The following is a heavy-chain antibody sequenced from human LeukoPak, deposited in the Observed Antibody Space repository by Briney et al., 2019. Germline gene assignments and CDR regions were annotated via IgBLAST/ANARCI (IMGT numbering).Heavy chain of an antibody. CDR3: AREEYYDSSGWFDY. CDR1: VGTFSNYA. D-gene: IGHD3-22*01. CDR2: IIPIFGTA. J-gene: IGHJ4*02. V-gene: IGHV1-69*01. Sequence: SVTVSYTASVGTFSNYAISWVRQAPGQGGGGMGGIIPIFGTANYAQKFQGRVTITADESTSTAYMELSSLRSEDTAVYYCAREEYYDSSGWFDYWGQGTLGTVSS.